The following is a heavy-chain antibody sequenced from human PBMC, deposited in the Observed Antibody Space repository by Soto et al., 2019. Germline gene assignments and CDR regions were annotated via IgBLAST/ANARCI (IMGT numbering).Heavy chain of an antibody. CDR2: IIPIFGTA. V-gene: IGHV1-69*13. CDR1: GGSLSSYA. J-gene: IGHJ5*02. Sequence: GASVKVSCKASGGSLSSYAISWERQAPGQGLEWMGGIIPIFGTANYAQKFQGRVTITADESTSTAYMELSSLRSEDTAVYYCARENWFDPWGQGTLVTVSS. CDR3: ARENWFDP.